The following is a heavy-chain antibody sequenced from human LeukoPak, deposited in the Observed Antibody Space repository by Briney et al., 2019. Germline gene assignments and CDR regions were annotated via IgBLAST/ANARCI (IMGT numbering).Heavy chain of an antibody. D-gene: IGHD4-17*01. V-gene: IGHV3-30*02. CDR1: GFTFSSYW. CDR3: AKDAYGALDY. Sequence: PGGSLRLSCAASGFTFSSYWMHWVRQAPGKGLHWVTFIRYDGTNQYYADSVKGRFTVSRDNSKNTVYLQMNSLRPDDTAIYYCAKDAYGALDYWGQGTLVTVSS. CDR2: IRYDGTNQ. J-gene: IGHJ4*02.